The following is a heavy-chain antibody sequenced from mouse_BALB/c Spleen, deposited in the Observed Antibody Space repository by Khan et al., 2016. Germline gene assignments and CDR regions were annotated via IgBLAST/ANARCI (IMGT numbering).Heavy chain of an antibody. D-gene: IGHD2-4*01. V-gene: IGHV1-37*01. Sequence: VQLKQSGPELVKPGASVKISCKASGHSVTGYFMNWVTQSPGKSLEWIGRITPYIGDTFYNQNFTGKATLTVDKFSSTVHMARLSLTSEDSAVYYCGRSCDYCDFPCRSQGTLVTVSA. CDR1: GHSVTGYF. CDR3: GRSCDYCDFPC. CDR2: ITPYIGDT. J-gene: IGHJ3*01.